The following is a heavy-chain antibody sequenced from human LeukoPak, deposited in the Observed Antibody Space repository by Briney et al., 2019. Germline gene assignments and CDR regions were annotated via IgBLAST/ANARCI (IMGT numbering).Heavy chain of an antibody. D-gene: IGHD6-19*01. J-gene: IGHJ4*02. Sequence: SGGSLRLSCAASGFSFSSYGMHWVRQAPGKGLEWVALTSYDGSNKYYGDSVKGRFTISRDNAKNTLYLQMSTLRAEDTAVYYCTRSGIGSSGLQWMDYWGQGTLVTVSS. CDR2: TSYDGSNK. CDR3: TRSGIGSSGLQWMDY. CDR1: GFSFSSYG. V-gene: IGHV3-30*03.